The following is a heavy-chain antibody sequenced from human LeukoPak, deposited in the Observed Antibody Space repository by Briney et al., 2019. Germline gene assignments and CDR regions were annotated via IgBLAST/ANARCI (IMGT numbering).Heavy chain of an antibody. D-gene: IGHD2-15*01. J-gene: IGHJ4*02. CDR1: GYTFTSYY. V-gene: IGHV1-46*01. Sequence: ASVTVSCKASGYTFTSYYMHWVRQAPGQGLEWMGIINPSGGSTSYAQKFQGRVTMTRDTSTSTVYMELSSLRSEDTAVYFCARGYCSGNSCYYFDYWGQGTLVTVSS. CDR2: INPSGGST. CDR3: ARGYCSGNSCYYFDY.